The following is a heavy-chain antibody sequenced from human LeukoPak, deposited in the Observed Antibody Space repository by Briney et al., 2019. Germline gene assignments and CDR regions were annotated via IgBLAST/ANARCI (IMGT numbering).Heavy chain of an antibody. V-gene: IGHV5-51*01. CDR3: ARAYYYGSGSWDYMDV. Sequence: GESLKISCKGSGYSFTNYWIGWVRQMPGKGLEWMGIIYPGDSDTRYSPSFQGQVTISADKSISTAYLQWSSLKASDTAMYYCARAYYYGSGSWDYMDVWGKGTTVTVSS. CDR1: GYSFTNYW. J-gene: IGHJ6*03. CDR2: IYPGDSDT. D-gene: IGHD3-10*01.